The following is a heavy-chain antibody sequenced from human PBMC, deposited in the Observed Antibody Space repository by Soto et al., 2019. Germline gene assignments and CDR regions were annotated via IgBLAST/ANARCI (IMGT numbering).Heavy chain of an antibody. CDR1: GGTFSSYA. CDR3: ARDLRYDFPPHCGMDV. D-gene: IGHD3-3*01. CDR2: IIPIFGTA. Sequence: SVKVSCKASGGTFSSYAISWVRQAPGQGLEWMGGIIPIFGTANYAQKFQGRVTITADESTSTAYMELSSLRSEDTAVYYCARDLRYDFPPHCGMDVWGQGTTVTVSS. V-gene: IGHV1-69*13. J-gene: IGHJ6*02.